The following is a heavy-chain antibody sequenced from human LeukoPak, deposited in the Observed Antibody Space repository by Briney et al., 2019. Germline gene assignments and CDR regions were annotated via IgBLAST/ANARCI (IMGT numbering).Heavy chain of an antibody. CDR2: ISSSGSTI. J-gene: IGHJ3*02. CDR3: AKPSYRGIAVAGDDAFDI. Sequence: PGGSLRLSCAASGFTFSSYEMNWVRQAPGKGLEWVSYISSSGSTIYYADSVKGRFTISRDNAKNSLYLQMNSLRAEDTAVYYCAKPSYRGIAVAGDDAFDIWGQGTMVTVSS. D-gene: IGHD6-19*01. V-gene: IGHV3-48*03. CDR1: GFTFSSYE.